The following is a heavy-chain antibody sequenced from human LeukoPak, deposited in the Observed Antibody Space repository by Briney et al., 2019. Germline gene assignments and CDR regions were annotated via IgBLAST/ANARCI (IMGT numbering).Heavy chain of an antibody. Sequence: SGPMLVNPTPTLTLTCTFSGFSLSTSGVGVGWIRQPPGKALEWLALIYWDDDKRYSPSLKSRLTITKDTSKNQVVLTMTNMDPVDTATYYCAHCSGYYDSSGYYQTPYFDYWGQGTLVTVSS. CDR2: IYWDDDK. CDR1: GFSLSTSGVG. D-gene: IGHD3-22*01. J-gene: IGHJ4*02. CDR3: AHCSGYYDSSGYYQTPYFDY. V-gene: IGHV2-5*02.